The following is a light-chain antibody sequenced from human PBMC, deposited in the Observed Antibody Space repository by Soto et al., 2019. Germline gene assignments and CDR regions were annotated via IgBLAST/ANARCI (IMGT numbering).Light chain of an antibody. CDR1: SSDVGYYNY. Sequence: QSVLTQPASVSGSPGQSITISCTGTSSDVGYYNYVSWYQQHPGKAPKLIIYEVFRRPSGVSNRFSGSKSGNTASLTISGLQAEDEDDYYCSSYTIITTRVFGGGTKLTVL. J-gene: IGLJ3*02. CDR3: SSYTIITTRV. V-gene: IGLV2-14*01. CDR2: EVF.